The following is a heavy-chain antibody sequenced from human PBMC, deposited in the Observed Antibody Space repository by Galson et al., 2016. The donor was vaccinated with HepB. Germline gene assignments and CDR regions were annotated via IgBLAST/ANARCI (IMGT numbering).Heavy chain of an antibody. CDR3: ATQSASTKCYWCFDP. CDR2: IYNSGRT. D-gene: IGHD2-2*01. CDR1: GFTVSNLY. V-gene: IGHV3-53*01. J-gene: IGHJ5*02. Sequence: LRLSCAASGFTVSNLYMTWVRQAPGKGLEWVALIYNSGRTTYADSVKGRFIISRDNSKNMMFLQMNNLRADDTAVYYCATQSASTKCYWCFDPWGQGTLVTVSS.